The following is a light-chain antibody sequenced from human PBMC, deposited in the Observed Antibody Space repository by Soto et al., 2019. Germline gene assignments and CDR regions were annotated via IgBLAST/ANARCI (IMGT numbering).Light chain of an antibody. Sequence: DIQMTQSPSTLSASVGDRVTITCWASQSISSWLAWYQQKPGKAPKLLIYDASSLESGVPSRFSGSGSGTEFPLTISSLQPDDFSTYYCQQDNNYSPETFGQGTKVDIK. V-gene: IGKV1-5*01. CDR1: QSISSW. CDR3: QQDNNYSPET. J-gene: IGKJ1*01. CDR2: DAS.